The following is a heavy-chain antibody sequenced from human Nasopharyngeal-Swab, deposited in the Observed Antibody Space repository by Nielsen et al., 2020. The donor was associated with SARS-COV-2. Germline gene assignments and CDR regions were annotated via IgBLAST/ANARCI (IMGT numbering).Heavy chain of an antibody. CDR1: GGSISSSSYY. J-gene: IGHJ4*02. Sequence: SETLSLTCTVSGGSISSSSYYWGWIRQPPGKGVEWIGSIYYSGSTYYNPSLKSRVTISVDTSKNQFSLKLSSVTAADTAVYYCAKQYYYDSSGYDPRSYYFDYWGQGTLVTVSS. CDR3: AKQYYYDSSGYDPRSYYFDY. V-gene: IGHV4-39*01. D-gene: IGHD3-22*01. CDR2: IYYSGST.